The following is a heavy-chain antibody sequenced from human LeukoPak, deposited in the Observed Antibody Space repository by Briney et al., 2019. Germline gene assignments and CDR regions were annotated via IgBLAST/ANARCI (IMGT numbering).Heavy chain of an antibody. CDR1: GYTFSGYY. D-gene: IGHD5-18*01. J-gene: IGHJ4*02. CDR3: ARVSGGYSYGRLQELHY. V-gene: IGHV1-2*02. CDR2: INPNSGGT. Sequence: GASVKASCKASGYTFSGYYMHWVRQAPGQGLEWMGWINPNSGGTNYAQKFQGRVTMTRDTSISTAYMELSRLRSDDTAVYYCARVSGGYSYGRLQELHYWGQGTLVTVSS.